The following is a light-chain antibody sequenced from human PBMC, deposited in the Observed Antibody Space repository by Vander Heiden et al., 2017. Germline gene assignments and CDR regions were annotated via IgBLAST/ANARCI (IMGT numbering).Light chain of an antibody. Sequence: DIQMTQSPSSLSASVGDRVTITCRASQSISSYLNWYQQKPGKAPKLLIYAASSLQSGVPSRFSGSGSGTDFTLTISSRQPEDFATYYCQQSDSTSPITFGQGTLLEIK. CDR1: QSISSY. J-gene: IGKJ5*01. CDR2: AAS. V-gene: IGKV1-39*01. CDR3: QQSDSTSPIT.